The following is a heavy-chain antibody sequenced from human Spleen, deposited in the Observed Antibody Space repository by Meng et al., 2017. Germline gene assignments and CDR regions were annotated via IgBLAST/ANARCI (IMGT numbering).Heavy chain of an antibody. D-gene: IGHD4-17*01. J-gene: IGHJ6*02. CDR2: TVVGSGNA. V-gene: IGHV1-58*01. CDR3: ARDRIAVTQGSYYYYGMDV. Sequence: SVKVSCKASGFTFFTSAVQWVRQARGQPLEWIGWTVVGSGNAKYAQNFQTRVTFSSDMSISTAYMELSSLRSADTAVYYCARDRIAVTQGSYYYYGMDVWGQGTTVTVSS. CDR1: GFTFFTSA.